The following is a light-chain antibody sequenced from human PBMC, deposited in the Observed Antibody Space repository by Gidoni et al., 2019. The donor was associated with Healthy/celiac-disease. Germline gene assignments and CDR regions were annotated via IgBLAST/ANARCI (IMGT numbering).Light chain of an antibody. Sequence: DIQMTQSPSTLSASVGERVTITCRASQSISSWLAWYQQKPGKAPKLLIYKASSLESGVPSRFSGSGSGTEFTLTLSSLQQYNSYSPTWTFXQXTKVEIK. J-gene: IGKJ1*01. CDR3: T. CDR1: QSISSW. V-gene: IGKV1-5*03. CDR2: KAS.